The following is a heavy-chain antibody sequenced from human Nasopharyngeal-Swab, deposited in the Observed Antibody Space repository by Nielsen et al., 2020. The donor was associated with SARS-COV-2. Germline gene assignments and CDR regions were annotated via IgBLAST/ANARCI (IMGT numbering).Heavy chain of an antibody. V-gene: IGHV4-30-4*01. D-gene: IGHD3-9*01. Sequence: WIRQPPGKGLEWIGYIYYSGSTYYNPSLKSRVTISVDTSKNQFSLKLSSVTAADTAVYYCARDGPRSLYDILTGYYKSYAFDIWGQGTMVTVSS. CDR3: ARDGPRSLYDILTGYYKSYAFDI. J-gene: IGHJ3*02. CDR2: IYYSGST.